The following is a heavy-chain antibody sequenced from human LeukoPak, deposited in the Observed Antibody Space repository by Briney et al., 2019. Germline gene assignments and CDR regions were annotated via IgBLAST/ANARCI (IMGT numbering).Heavy chain of an antibody. V-gene: IGHV4-39*07. D-gene: IGHD2-2*01. CDR1: GGSISTSNYY. CDR3: AIVVPAAINWFDP. CDR2: IFYSGST. Sequence: SETLSLTCTVSGGSISTSNYYWGWIRQPPGKGLEWIGNIFYSGSTYYSPSVKSRVTISLDTSRNQFSLKLSSVTAADTAVYYCAIVVPAAINWFDPWGQGTLVTVSS. J-gene: IGHJ5*02.